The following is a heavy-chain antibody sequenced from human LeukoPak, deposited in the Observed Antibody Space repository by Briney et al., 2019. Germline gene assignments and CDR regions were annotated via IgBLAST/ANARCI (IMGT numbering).Heavy chain of an antibody. D-gene: IGHD6-19*01. J-gene: IGHJ4*02. CDR3: ARDGSVAGTGFDY. CDR2: TYYRSKWYN. CDR1: GDSFSSSSAA. Sequence: SQTLSLTCALSGDSFSSSSAAWNWLRQSPSRGLEWLGRTYYRSKWYNDYAVSVKSRISINPDTSKNQFSLQLNSVTPEDTAVFYCARDGSVAGTGFDYWGQGTLVTVSS. V-gene: IGHV6-1*01.